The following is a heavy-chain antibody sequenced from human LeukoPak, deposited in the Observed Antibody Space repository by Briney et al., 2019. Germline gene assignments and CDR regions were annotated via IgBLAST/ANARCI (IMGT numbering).Heavy chain of an antibody. CDR1: GFTFSDYY. CDR2: ISSSGSSI. D-gene: IGHD3-22*01. CDR3: ARDPWGDSSGYVDY. V-gene: IGHV3-11*01. J-gene: IGHJ4*02. Sequence: GGSLRLSCAASGFTFSDYYMSWVRQAPGKGLEWVSYISSSGSSIYYADSVKGRFTISRDNAKNSLYLQMNSLRAEDTAVYYCARDPWGDSSGYVDYWGQGTLVTVSS.